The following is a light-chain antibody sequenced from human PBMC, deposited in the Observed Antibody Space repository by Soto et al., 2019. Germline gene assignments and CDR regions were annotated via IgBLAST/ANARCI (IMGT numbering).Light chain of an antibody. V-gene: IGKV1-39*01. CDR2: DAS. J-gene: IGKJ2*01. CDR3: QQTFSSPYT. Sequence: DIQMTQSPSSLSASVGDRVTISCRASHSVGTHLSWLQQKPGKAPTLVIYDASTPHCGVPFRFSGSGSGTDFTLTISSLQPEDFATYSCQQTFSSPYTFGQGTKVEIK. CDR1: HSVGTH.